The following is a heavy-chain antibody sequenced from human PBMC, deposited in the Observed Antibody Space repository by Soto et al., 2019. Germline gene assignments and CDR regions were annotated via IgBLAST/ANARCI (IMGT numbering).Heavy chain of an antibody. J-gene: IGHJ4*02. CDR3: ARFMVRGANFDY. V-gene: IGHV3-48*03. CDR1: GFTFSSYE. Sequence: GGSLRLSCAASGFTFSSYEMNWVRQAPGKGLEWVSYISSSGSTIYYADSVKGRFTISRDNAKNSLYLQMNSLRAEDTAVYYCARFMVRGANFDYWGQGTLVTVSS. D-gene: IGHD3-10*01. CDR2: ISSSGSTI.